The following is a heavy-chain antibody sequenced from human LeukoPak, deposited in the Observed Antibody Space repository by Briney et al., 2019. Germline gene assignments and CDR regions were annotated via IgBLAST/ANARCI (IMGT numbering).Heavy chain of an antibody. CDR1: GFTFSSSW. V-gene: IGHV3-7*01. Sequence: GGPLSLSCVASGFTFSSSWMTWVRKAPGKGLEWVANKKQDGSEKHNVDFVKGRFTISRDNAKNSLYLQMNSLRAEDTAVYFCAREPGIGYAFDFWGQGTMVTVSS. CDR3: AREPGIGYAFDF. D-gene: IGHD2/OR15-2a*01. J-gene: IGHJ3*01. CDR2: KKQDGSEK.